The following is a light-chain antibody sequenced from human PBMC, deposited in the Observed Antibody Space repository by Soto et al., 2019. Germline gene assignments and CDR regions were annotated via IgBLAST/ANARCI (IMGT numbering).Light chain of an antibody. Sequence: DIQMTQSPSTPSGSVGDRVTITCRASQTISSWLAWYQQKPGKAPKLLIYKASTLKSAVPSRFSGSGSGTEFTLTISSLQPDDFATYYCQHYNSYSPWTFGQGTKVDIK. J-gene: IGKJ1*01. CDR2: KAS. V-gene: IGKV1-5*03. CDR3: QHYNSYSPWT. CDR1: QTISSW.